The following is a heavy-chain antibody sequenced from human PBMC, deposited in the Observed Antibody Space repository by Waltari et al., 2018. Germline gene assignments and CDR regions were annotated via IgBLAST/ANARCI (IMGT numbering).Heavy chain of an antibody. Sequence: QVQLQESGPGLVRPSETLSLTCAVSGYLINSGYYWGWVRQTLGKGLQWIGTIYHGGDKYYYPSLGSRVTMSLDTSKNQFFLKLTSVTAEDTAMYYCVRNGLGYCTSSTCYKNDDWGQGTLVTVSS. V-gene: IGHV4-38-2*01. CDR2: IYHGGDK. CDR3: VRNGLGYCTSSTCYKNDD. D-gene: IGHD2-2*01. CDR1: GYLINSGYY. J-gene: IGHJ1*01.